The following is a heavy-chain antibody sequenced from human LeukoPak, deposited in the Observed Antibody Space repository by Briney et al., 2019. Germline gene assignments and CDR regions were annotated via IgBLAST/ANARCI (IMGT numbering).Heavy chain of an antibody. J-gene: IGHJ4*02. D-gene: IGHD3-16*01. V-gene: IGHV4-59*02. CDR3: ANAGWGGYDVDY. Sequence: SGTLSLTCTVSGGSVSSYYWSWIRQPPGKGLEWVWDIYYSGSTNYTPSLKSRVTISVDTSKNKFSLKLSPVTAADTAVYYCANAGWGGYDVDYWGQGTLVTVSS. CDR2: IYYSGST. CDR1: GGSVSSYY.